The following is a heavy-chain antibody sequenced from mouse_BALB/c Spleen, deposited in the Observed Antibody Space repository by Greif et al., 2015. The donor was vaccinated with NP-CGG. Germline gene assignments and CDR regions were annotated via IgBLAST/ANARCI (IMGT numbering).Heavy chain of an antibody. J-gene: IGHJ3*01. Sequence: VQLQQSGAELVRSGASVKLSCTASGFNIKDYYMHWVKRRPEQGLEWIGWIDPENGDTEYAPKFQGKATMTADTSSNTAYLQLSSLTSEDTAVYYCNAPMAWFAYWGQGTLVTVSA. CDR2: IDPENGDT. CDR3: NAPMAWFAY. CDR1: GFNIKDYY. V-gene: IGHV14-4*02. D-gene: IGHD1-1*02.